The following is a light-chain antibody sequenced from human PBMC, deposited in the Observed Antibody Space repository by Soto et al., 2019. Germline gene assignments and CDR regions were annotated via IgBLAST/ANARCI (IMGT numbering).Light chain of an antibody. J-gene: IGKJ2*01. CDR1: QAVISGY. CDR2: GVS. CDR3: QQYGVPPFN. V-gene: IGKV3-20*01. Sequence: EIVLTQSPGALSLSPGEGATLSCRASQAVISGYLAWYQQKPGQAPRLLMYGVSSRPTRISDRFSGSGSGTEFTLTITRLEPEDFALYYCQQYGVPPFNFGQGTKLQIK.